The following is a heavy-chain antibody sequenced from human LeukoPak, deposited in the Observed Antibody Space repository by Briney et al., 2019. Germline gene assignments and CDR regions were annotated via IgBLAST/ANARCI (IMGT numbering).Heavy chain of an antibody. D-gene: IGHD3-22*01. CDR3: ARDGPRAGDGSAFFGVPGS. CDR2: IKQDGSEK. V-gene: IGHV3-7*04. Sequence: PGGSLRLSCAASGFSFRSYWMTWVRQAPGKGLEWVANIKQDGSEKYYVDSVKGRFTISRDNVKNSLSLQMNSLRAKDTAVYYCARDGPRAGDGSAFFGVPGSWGQGTLVTVSS. CDR1: GFSFRSYW. J-gene: IGHJ5*02.